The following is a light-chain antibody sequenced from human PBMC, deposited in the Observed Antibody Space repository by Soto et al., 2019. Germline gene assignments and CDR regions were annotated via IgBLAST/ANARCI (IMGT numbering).Light chain of an antibody. J-gene: IGKJ1*01. Sequence: EIVLTQSPATLSLSPGERATLSCRASQSVSSYLAWYQQKPGQAPRLLIYGASSRATGIPDRFSGSGSGTDFTLTIHRLEPEDFAVYYCQHYGSSPRTFGPGTKVEIK. CDR2: GAS. V-gene: IGKV3-20*01. CDR3: QHYGSSPRT. CDR1: QSVSSY.